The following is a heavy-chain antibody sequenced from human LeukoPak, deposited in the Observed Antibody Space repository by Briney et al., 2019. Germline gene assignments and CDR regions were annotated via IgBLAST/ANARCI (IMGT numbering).Heavy chain of an antibody. CDR2: IYPGDSDT. D-gene: IGHD2-15*01. CDR1: GYSFTSYW. CDR3: ARQEACSGGSCLYYFGY. J-gene: IGHJ4*02. V-gene: IGHV5-51*01. Sequence: GESLKISCKGSGYSFTSYWIGWVRQMPGKGLEWMGIIYPGDSDTRYSPSFQGQVTISADKSISTAYLQWSSLKASDTAMYYCARQEACSGGSCLYYFGYWGQGTLVTVSS.